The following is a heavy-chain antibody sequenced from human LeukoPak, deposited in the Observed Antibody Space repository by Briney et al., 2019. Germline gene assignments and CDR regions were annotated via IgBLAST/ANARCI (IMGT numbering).Heavy chain of an antibody. Sequence: GGSLRLSCAASGFTVSSNYMSWVRQAPGEGLEWGLVIYSGGSTYYADSVKGRFTISRDNSKNTLYLQMNSLRAEDTAVYYCARDSLVWAPTISGVVTPEYYYYYMDVWGKGTTVTVSS. CDR3: ARDSLVWAPTISGVVTPEYYYYYMDV. V-gene: IGHV3-66*02. CDR1: GFTVSSNY. CDR2: IYSGGST. D-gene: IGHD3-3*01. J-gene: IGHJ6*03.